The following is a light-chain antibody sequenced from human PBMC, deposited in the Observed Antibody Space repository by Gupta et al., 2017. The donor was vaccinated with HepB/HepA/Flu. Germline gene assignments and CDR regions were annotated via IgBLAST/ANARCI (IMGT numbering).Light chain of an antibody. CDR1: QSISSY. Sequence: DIQMTQSPSSLSASVGDRVTITCRASQSISSYLNWYQQKPGKAPKLLIYAASSLQSGVPSRFSGSGSGTDFTLTISRLQPEDFATYYCQQRDSTPYTFGQGTKMEIK. J-gene: IGKJ2*01. CDR3: QQRDSTPYT. CDR2: AAS. V-gene: IGKV1-39*01.